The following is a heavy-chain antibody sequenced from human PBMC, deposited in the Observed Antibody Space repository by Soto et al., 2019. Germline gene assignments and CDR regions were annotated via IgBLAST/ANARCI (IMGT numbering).Heavy chain of an antibody. D-gene: IGHD4-17*01. V-gene: IGHV4-31*03. CDR1: GSSISSGGYY. J-gene: IGHJ4*02. CDR2: IYYSGST. CDR3: ARDKRYGDYGRYYFDY. Sequence: SETLSLICPVSGSSISSGGYYWSWIRQHPGKGLEWIGYIYYSGSTYYNPSLKSRVTISVDTSKNQFSLKLSSVTAADTAVYYCARDKRYGDYGRYYFDYWGQGTLVTVSS.